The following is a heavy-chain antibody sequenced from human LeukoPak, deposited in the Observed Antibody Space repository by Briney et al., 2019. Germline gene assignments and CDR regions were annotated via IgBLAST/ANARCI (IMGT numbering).Heavy chain of an antibody. CDR1: GGSVSSGSYY. V-gene: IGHV4-61*01. CDR2: TYYSGST. D-gene: IGHD4-11*01. J-gene: IGHJ4*02. CDR3: ARSKTTVTGIDY. Sequence: SETLSLTCTVSGGSVSSGSYYWSWIRQPPGKGLEWIGYTYYSGSTNYNPSLKSRVTISVDTSKNQFSLKLSSVTAADTAVYYCARSKTTVTGIDYWGQGTLVTVSS.